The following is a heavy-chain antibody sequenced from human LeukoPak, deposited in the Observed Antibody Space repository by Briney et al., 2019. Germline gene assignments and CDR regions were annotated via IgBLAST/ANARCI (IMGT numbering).Heavy chain of an antibody. CDR2: ISAYNGNT. V-gene: IGHV1-18*01. CDR3: ARGYYYDSSGYWFDP. Sequence: GASVKVSCKASGYTFTSYGISWVRQAPGQGLEWMGWISAYNGNTNYAQKLQGRVTMTTDTSTGTAYMELRSLRSDDTAVYYCARGYYYDSSGYWFDPWGQGTLVTVSS. CDR1: GYTFTSYG. D-gene: IGHD3-22*01. J-gene: IGHJ5*02.